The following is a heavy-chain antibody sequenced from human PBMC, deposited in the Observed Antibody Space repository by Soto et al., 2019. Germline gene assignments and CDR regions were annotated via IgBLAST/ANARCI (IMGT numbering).Heavy chain of an antibody. J-gene: IGHJ4*02. CDR3: AKDRHPDGIWTFDY. Sequence: GGSLRLSCSASGFTLSSYTMSWVRLTPGKGLQWVSTIFIGGTSTVYADPVRGRFSISRDDSKNTLYLQMDNLRVDDTALYFCAKDRHPDGIWTFDYWGRGTLVTVSS. D-gene: IGHD3-9*01. CDR2: IFIGGTST. CDR1: GFTLSSYT. V-gene: IGHV3-23*01.